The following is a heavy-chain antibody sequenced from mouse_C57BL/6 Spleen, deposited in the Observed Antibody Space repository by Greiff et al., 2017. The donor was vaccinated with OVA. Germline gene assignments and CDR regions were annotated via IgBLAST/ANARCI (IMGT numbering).Heavy chain of an antibody. CDR2: ISDGGSYT. J-gene: IGHJ4*01. Sequence: EVQLVESGGGLVKPGGSLKLSCAASGFTFSSYAMSWVRQTPEKRLEWVATISDGGSYTYYPDNVKGRFTISRDNAKNNLYLQMSHLKSEDTAMYYCASDGYWGQGTSVTVSS. V-gene: IGHV5-4*01. CDR3: ASDGY. CDR1: GFTFSSYA.